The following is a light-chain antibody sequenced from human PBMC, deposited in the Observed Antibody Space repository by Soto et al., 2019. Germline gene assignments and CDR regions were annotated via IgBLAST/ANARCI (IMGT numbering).Light chain of an antibody. V-gene: IGKV3-20*01. Sequence: EIVLTQSPGTLSLSPGESATLSYRATQSVSATYLAWYQQKPGQAPRLLIYAASSRATDIPDRFSGSGSGTDFTLAISRLEPEDFAVYWCQHYGTSTRTFGQGTKVEIK. J-gene: IGKJ1*01. CDR2: AAS. CDR3: QHYGTSTRT. CDR1: QSVSATY.